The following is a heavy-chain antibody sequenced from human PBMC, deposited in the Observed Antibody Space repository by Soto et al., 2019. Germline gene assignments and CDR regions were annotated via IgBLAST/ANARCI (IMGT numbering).Heavy chain of an antibody. CDR2: ISAYNGNT. CDR1: GYTFTSYG. Sequence: ASVKVSCKASGYTFTSYGISWVRQAPGQGLEWMGWISAYNGNTNYAQKFQGRVTITADTSTYTVYMELSGLRSGDTAVYYCARGGYSSTWSNLLDRSGLDVWGQGTTVTGSS. V-gene: IGHV1-18*01. CDR3: ARGGYSSTWSNLLDRSGLDV. J-gene: IGHJ6*02. D-gene: IGHD6-13*01.